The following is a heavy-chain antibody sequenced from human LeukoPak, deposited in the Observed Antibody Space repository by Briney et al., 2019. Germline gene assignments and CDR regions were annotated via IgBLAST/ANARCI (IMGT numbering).Heavy chain of an antibody. CDR3: AKDAQRGFDYSNSFQY. CDR1: GFIFTDYG. CDR2: IWSDATNM. V-gene: IGHV3-33*06. Sequence: GGSLRLSCAASGFIFTDYGFHWVRQAPGKGLEWVAAIWSDATNMFYANSVKGRFFIQRDDYQNAVYLEMSSLRAEDTAVYYCAKDAQRGFDYSNSFQYWGQGSLVTVSS. D-gene: IGHD4-11*01. J-gene: IGHJ4*02.